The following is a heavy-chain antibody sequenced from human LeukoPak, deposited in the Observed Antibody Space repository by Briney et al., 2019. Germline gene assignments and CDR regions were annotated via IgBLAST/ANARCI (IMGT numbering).Heavy chain of an antibody. D-gene: IGHD3-22*01. CDR2: IRSKANSYAT. CDR3: TRQYPRDPYDSSGYYYHDAFDI. Sequence: QPGGSLRHSCAPSGFTFSGSAMHWVRQASGKGLEWVGRIRSKANSYATAYAASVKGRFTISRDDSKNTAYLQMNSLKTEDTAVYYCTRQYPRDPYDSSGYYYHDAFDIWGQGTMVTVSS. V-gene: IGHV3-73*01. J-gene: IGHJ3*02. CDR1: GFTFSGSA.